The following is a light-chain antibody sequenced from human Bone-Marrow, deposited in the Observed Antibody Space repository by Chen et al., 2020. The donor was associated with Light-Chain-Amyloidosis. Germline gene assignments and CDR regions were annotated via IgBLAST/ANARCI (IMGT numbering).Light chain of an antibody. V-gene: IGKV1-27*01. CDR2: ASR. CDR1: RPISFF. J-gene: IGKJ3*01. CDR3: QNYYSAPFT. Sequence: IQMTLSPSSLSASVGDRVSLTCRASRPISFFLAWYQQKPGRLPRLLIYASRTLQSGVPSRFSGSTSGTDFTLTISSLQPEDVATYYCQNYYSAPFTFGPGTKVDIK.